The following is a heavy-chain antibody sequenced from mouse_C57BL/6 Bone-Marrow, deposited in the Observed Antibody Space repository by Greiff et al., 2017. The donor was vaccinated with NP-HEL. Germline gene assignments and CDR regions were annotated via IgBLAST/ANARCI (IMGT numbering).Heavy chain of an antibody. J-gene: IGHJ4*01. CDR1: GFSLTSYG. CDR3: ARPLYYGYVYYAMDY. D-gene: IGHD2-2*01. Sequence: QVQLQQSGPGLVQPSQSLSITCTVSGFSLTSYGVHWVRQSPGKGLEWLGVIWSGGSTDYNAAFISRLSISKDNSKSQVFFKMNSLPADDTAIYYCARPLYYGYVYYAMDYWGQGTSVTVSS. CDR2: IWSGGST. V-gene: IGHV2-2*01.